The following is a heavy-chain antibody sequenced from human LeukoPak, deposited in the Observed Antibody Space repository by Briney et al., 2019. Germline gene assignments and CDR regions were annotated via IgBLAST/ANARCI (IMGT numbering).Heavy chain of an antibody. Sequence: SETLSLTCTVSGDSITNYYWSWIRQPAGKGLEWIGRIYTSGTGYNPSLKSRVTISVDTSKNQFSLKLSSVTAADTAVYYCARVRYGSGSYYLDYWGQGTLVTVSS. CDR3: ARVRYGSGSYYLDY. CDR2: IYTSGT. CDR1: GDSITNYY. V-gene: IGHV4-4*07. D-gene: IGHD3-10*01. J-gene: IGHJ4*02.